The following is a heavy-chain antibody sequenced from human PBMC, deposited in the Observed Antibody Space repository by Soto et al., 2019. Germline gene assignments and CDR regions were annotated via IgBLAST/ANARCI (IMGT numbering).Heavy chain of an antibody. CDR2: VSGSATST. Sequence: PXGSLRLSCAASGITFRTYSMAWVRQAPGKGPEWISSVSGSATSTFYADSVKGRFTISRDNSKSTVFLQMNSLRAEDTAVYYCVKGSYGSGSRGYLDSWGQGTLVTVSS. CDR3: VKGSYGSGSRGYLDS. V-gene: IGHV3-23*01. D-gene: IGHD3-10*01. CDR1: GITFRTYS. J-gene: IGHJ5*01.